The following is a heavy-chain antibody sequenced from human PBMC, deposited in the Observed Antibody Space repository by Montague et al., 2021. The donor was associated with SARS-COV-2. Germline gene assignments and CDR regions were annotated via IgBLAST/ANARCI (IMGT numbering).Heavy chain of an antibody. J-gene: IGHJ6*03. CDR3: ARQSTAMVTSYYYYYMDV. Sequence: SLRLSCAASGFPFSSYEMNWVRQAPGKGLEWVLYISSSGSTIYYADSVKGRFTISRDNAKNSLYLQMNSLRAEDTAVYYCARQSTAMVTSYYYYYMDVWGKGTTVTVSS. D-gene: IGHD5-18*01. CDR2: ISSSGSTI. V-gene: IGHV3-48*03. CDR1: GFPFSSYE.